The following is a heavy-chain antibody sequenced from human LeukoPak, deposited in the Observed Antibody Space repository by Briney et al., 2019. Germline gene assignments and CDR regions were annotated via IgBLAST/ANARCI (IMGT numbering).Heavy chain of an antibody. Sequence: PGGSLRLSCAASGFTFIGNYMNWVRQAPGKGLEWVSIIHRDGSTYYSDSVKGRFTISRDYSKNTLFLHMSSLRADDTAVYYCARDPRASTVTGYLWAFDIWGQGTMVSVSS. CDR1: GFTFIGNY. CDR2: IHRDGST. D-gene: IGHD3-9*01. CDR3: ARDPRASTVTGYLWAFDI. V-gene: IGHV3-53*01. J-gene: IGHJ3*02.